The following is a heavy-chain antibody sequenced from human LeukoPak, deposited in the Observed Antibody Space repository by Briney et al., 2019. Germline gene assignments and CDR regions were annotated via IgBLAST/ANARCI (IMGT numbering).Heavy chain of an antibody. V-gene: IGHV3-48*03. J-gene: IGHJ4*02. CDR1: GFTFSSYE. CDR3: ARDKSSSLYYFDY. D-gene: IGHD6-13*01. Sequence: GGSLRLSCAASGFTFSSYEMNWVRQAPGKGLEGGSYISSSGSTIYYADSVKGRFTISRDNAKNSLYLQMNSLRAEDTAVYYCARDKSSSLYYFDYWGQGTLVTVSS. CDR2: ISSSGSTI.